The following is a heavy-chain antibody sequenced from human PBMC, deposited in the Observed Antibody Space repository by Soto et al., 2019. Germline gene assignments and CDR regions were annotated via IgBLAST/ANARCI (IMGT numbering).Heavy chain of an antibody. CDR3: ASSDGNSYYYSVAGDV. D-gene: IGHD1-1*01. CDR1: GFSFSKYK. J-gene: IGHJ6*02. V-gene: IGHV5-51*01. Sequence: PGESLNISCEGSGFSFSKYKIGWVRQMPGKGLEWMGIINPGDSDTRYSPSFQGQVTISADKSISTAYLQWSTLKASDTATYYCASSDGNSYYYSVAGDVGGQGTTVTVSS. CDR2: INPGDSDT.